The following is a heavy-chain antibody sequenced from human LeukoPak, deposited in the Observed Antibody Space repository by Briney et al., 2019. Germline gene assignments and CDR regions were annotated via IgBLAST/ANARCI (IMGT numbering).Heavy chain of an antibody. CDR2: MFSGGST. D-gene: IGHD6-6*01. J-gene: IGHJ4*02. V-gene: IGHV3-53*01. Sequence: GGSVRLSCAVSGFPVSSNFMSWVRQAPGKGLQSVSIMFSGGSTDYADSVRGRFTISRDNSNNALYLQMDSLRAEDTAVYYCANWIGSSSRDYWGQGTLVTVSS. CDR3: ANWIGSSSRDY. CDR1: GFPVSSNF.